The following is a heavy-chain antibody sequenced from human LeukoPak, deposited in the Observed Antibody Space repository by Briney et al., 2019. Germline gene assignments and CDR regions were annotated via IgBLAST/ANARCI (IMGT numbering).Heavy chain of an antibody. D-gene: IGHD2-2*01. J-gene: IGHJ4*02. CDR3: AKDPYGTRYFDY. V-gene: IGHV3-23*01. CDR2: LSGSGYNT. Sequence: EGSLRLSCAASGFTFSSHALSWVRQAPGKGLEWVSSLSGSGYNTYYADSVEGRFTISRDNSKNTVYLQMNSLRAEDTAVYYCAKDPYGTRYFDYWGQGTLVTVSS. CDR1: GFTFSSHA.